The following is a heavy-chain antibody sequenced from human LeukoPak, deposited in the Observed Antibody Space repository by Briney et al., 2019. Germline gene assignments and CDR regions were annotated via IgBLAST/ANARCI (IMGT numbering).Heavy chain of an antibody. Sequence: ASVKVSCKASGYTFTSYGISWVRQAPGQGLEWMGWISAYNGNTNYAQKFQGRVTITRNTSISTAYMELSSLRSEDTAVYYCARGDLIPDYWGQGTLVTVSS. CDR2: ISAYNGNT. D-gene: IGHD2-2*02. CDR1: GYTFTSYG. CDR3: ARGDLIPDY. V-gene: IGHV1-18*01. J-gene: IGHJ4*02.